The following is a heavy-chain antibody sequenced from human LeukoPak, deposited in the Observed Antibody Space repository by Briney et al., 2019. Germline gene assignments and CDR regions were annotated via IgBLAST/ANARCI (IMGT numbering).Heavy chain of an antibody. J-gene: IGHJ3*02. V-gene: IGHV4-59*01. CDR2: IYYSGST. CDR3: ARDRYSGSYSSDAFDI. CDR1: GGSISSYY. Sequence: SETLSLTCTVSGGSISSYYWSWIRQPPGKGLEWIGYIYYSGSTNYNLSLKSRVTISVDTSKNQFSLKLGSVTAADTAVYYCARDRYSGSYSSDAFDIWGQGTMVTVSS. D-gene: IGHD1-26*01.